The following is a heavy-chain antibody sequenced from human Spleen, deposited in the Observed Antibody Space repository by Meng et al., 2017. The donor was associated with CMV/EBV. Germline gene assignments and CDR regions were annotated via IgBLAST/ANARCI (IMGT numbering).Heavy chain of an antibody. D-gene: IGHD2-2*01. CDR1: GFIFSSFG. V-gene: IGHV3-30*02. Sequence: GSLKISCAASGFIFSSFGMHWVRQAPGKGLEWVTFIDYDGRNQYYVESVKGRFIISRDKAKNSLFLQMNSLRAEDTALYYCAKDMQYQLGDAFDIWGQGTMVTVSS. CDR2: IDYDGRNQ. CDR3: AKDMQYQLGDAFDI. J-gene: IGHJ3*02.